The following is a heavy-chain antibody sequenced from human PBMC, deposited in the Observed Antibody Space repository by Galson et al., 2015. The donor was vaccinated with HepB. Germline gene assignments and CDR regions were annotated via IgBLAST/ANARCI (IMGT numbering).Heavy chain of an antibody. D-gene: IGHD2-2*01. CDR2: IIPIFGTA. J-gene: IGHJ6*02. CDR1: GGTFSSYA. Sequence: SVKVSCKASGGTFSSYAISWVRQAPGQGLEWMGGIIPIFGTANYAQKFQGSVTITADESTSTAYMELSSLRSEDTAVYYCARGAPDIVVVPAAPYYYYGMDVWGQGTTVTVSS. V-gene: IGHV1-69*13. CDR3: ARGAPDIVVVPAAPYYYYGMDV.